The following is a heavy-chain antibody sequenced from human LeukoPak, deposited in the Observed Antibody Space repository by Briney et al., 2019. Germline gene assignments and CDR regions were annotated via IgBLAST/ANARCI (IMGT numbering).Heavy chain of an antibody. CDR2: ISDSGGAI. D-gene: IGHD5-24*01. CDR3: ARGDGYNFFDY. Sequence: PGGSLRLSCAASGFTFSTYALNWVRQAPGKGLEWVSAISDSGGAIYYADSVKGRFTMSRDNSKNSLFLQMNSLRAEDTAVYYCARGDGYNFFDYWGQGTLVTVSS. V-gene: IGHV3-23*01. J-gene: IGHJ4*02. CDR1: GFTFSTYA.